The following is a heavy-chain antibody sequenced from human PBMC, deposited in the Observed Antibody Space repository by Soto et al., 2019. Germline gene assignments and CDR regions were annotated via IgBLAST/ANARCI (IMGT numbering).Heavy chain of an antibody. Sequence: SETLSLTCTVSGGSISSGGYYWSWIRQHPGKGLEWIGYIYYSGSTYYNPSLKSRVTISVDTSKNQFSLKLSSVTAADTAVYYCARKFEMVRGATGGHYFDYWGQGTLVTVSS. D-gene: IGHD3-10*01. CDR3: ARKFEMVRGATGGHYFDY. J-gene: IGHJ4*02. V-gene: IGHV4-31*03. CDR2: IYYSGST. CDR1: GGSISSGGYY.